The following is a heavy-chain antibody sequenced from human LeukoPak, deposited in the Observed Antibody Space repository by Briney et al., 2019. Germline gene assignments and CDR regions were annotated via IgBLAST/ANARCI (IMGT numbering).Heavy chain of an antibody. CDR1: SGSISSSSYY. D-gene: IGHD2-2*01. V-gene: IGHV4-39*01. CDR3: ARLALGYCTSTSCSQAPTYYYNYMDV. CDR2: IYYSGST. Sequence: PSETLSLTCTVSSGSISSSSYYWGWIRQPPGKGLEWIGSIYYSGSTYYNPSLKSRVTISVDTSKNQFSLKLSSATAADTAVYYCARLALGYCTSTSCSQAPTYYYNYMDVWGKGTTVTVSS. J-gene: IGHJ6*03.